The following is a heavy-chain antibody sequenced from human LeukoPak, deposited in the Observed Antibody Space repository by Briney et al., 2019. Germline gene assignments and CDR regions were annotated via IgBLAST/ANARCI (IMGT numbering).Heavy chain of an antibody. CDR3: ARLSGAYYSDFDY. CDR2: MYYSGSA. Sequence: PSETLSLTCTVSGGSISSTDYYWGWIRQPPGKGLGWIGSMYYSGSAYYNPSLKSRVTISVDTSKSQFSLRLSSVTAADTAAYYCARLSGAYYSDFDYWGQGTLVTVSS. D-gene: IGHD3-22*01. J-gene: IGHJ4*02. V-gene: IGHV4-39*01. CDR1: GGSISSTDYY.